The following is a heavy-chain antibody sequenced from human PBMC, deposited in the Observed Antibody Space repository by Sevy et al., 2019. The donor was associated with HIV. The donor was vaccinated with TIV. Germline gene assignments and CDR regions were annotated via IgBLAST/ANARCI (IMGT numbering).Heavy chain of an antibody. V-gene: IGHV3-48*02. J-gene: IGHJ6*02. D-gene: IGHD1-26*01. CDR3: SRNPQGASNYYGMDV. CDR1: GFTFSSYS. Sequence: GGSLRLSCAASGFTFSSYSMNWVRQAPGKGLEWVSYISSSSSTIYYADSVKGRFTISRDNAKNSLYLQVNSLRDEDTAVYYCSRNPQGASNYYGMDVRGQGTTVTVSS. CDR2: ISSSSSTI.